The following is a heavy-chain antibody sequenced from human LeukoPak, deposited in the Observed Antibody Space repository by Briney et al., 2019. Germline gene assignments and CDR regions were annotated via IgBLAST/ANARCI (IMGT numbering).Heavy chain of an antibody. CDR3: AKTPHLGYSYGYSFDY. CDR2: ISWNSGSI. Sequence: GRSLRLSCAASGFTFDDYAMHWVRQAPGKGLEWVSGISWNSGSIGYADSVKGRFTISRDNSKNTLYLQMNSLRAEDTAVYYCAKTPHLGYSYGYSFDYWGQGTLVTVSS. J-gene: IGHJ4*02. CDR1: GFTFDDYA. V-gene: IGHV3-9*01. D-gene: IGHD5-18*01.